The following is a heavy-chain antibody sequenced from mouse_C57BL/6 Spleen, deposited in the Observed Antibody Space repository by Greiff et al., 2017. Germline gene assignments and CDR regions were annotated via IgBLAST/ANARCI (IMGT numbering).Heavy chain of an antibody. J-gene: IGHJ3*01. CDR1: GYTFTSYW. V-gene: IGHV1-64*01. Sequence: VQLQQSGAELVKPGASVKLSCKASGYTFTSYWMHWVKQRPGQGLEWIGMIHPNSGSTNYNEKFKSKATLTVDKSSSTAYMQLSSLSSEDSAVFYGASLMMVNTPFGYRGPGPLVTVAA. CDR2: IHPNSGST. CDR3: ASLMMVNTPFGY. D-gene: IGHD2-3*01.